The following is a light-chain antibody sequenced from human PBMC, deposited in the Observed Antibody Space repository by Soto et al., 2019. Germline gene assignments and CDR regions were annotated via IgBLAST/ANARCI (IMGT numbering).Light chain of an antibody. CDR3: QSYDSSLSGYV. CDR2: GNN. V-gene: IGLV1-40*01. Sequence: QSVLTQPPSVSGAPGQRVTISCTGSSSNIGAHYDVHWYQHLPGTAPKLLIYGNNNRPSGVPDRFSGSKSGTSASLAITGLQAEDEADYYCQSYDSSLSGYVFGTGTKVTVL. J-gene: IGLJ1*01. CDR1: SSNIGAHYD.